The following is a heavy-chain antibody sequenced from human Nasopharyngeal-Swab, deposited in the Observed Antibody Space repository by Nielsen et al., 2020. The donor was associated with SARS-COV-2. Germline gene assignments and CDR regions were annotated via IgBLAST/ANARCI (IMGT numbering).Heavy chain of an antibody. D-gene: IGHD3-9*01. Sequence: SETLSLTCTVSGGSISSYYWSWIRQPPGKGLEWIGYIYYSGSTNYNPSLKSRVTISVDTSKNQFSLKLSSVTAADTAVYYCARDHPSYYDILTGPYRHYGMDVWPRDHGHRLL. J-gene: IGHJ6*02. CDR3: ARDHPSYYDILTGPYRHYGMDV. V-gene: IGHV4-59*01. CDR2: IYYSGST. CDR1: GGSISSYY.